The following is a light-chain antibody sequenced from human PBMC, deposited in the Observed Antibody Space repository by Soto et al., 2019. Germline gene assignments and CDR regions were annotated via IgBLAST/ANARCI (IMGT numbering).Light chain of an antibody. J-gene: IGLJ2*01. CDR3: SSYTSSTTLV. CDR1: SSDVGAYNY. Sequence: QFVLTQPASVSGSPGQSITISCTGTSSDVGAYNYVSWYQQHPGKAPKLMIYEVSNRPSGVSHRFSGSKSGNTASLTISGLQAEDEADYYCSSYTSSTTLVFGGGTKLTVL. V-gene: IGLV2-14*01. CDR2: EVS.